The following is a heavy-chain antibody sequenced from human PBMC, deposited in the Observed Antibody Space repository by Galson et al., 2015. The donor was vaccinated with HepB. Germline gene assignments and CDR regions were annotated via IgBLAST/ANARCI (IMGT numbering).Heavy chain of an antibody. J-gene: IGHJ4*02. CDR1: GFTFSSYA. V-gene: IGHV3-23*01. D-gene: IGHD6-19*01. Sequence: SLRLSCAASGFTFSSYAMSWVRQAPGKGLEWVSAISGSGGSTYYADSVKGRFTISRDNSKNTLYLQMNSLRAEDTAVYYCAKDTLGYSIAVAVVDYWGQGTLVTASS. CDR2: ISGSGGST. CDR3: AKDTLGYSIAVAVVDY.